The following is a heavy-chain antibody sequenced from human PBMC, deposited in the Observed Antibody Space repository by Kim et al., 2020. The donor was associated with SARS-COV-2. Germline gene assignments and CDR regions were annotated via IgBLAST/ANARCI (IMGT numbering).Heavy chain of an antibody. CDR1: GFTFSSYG. CDR3: AKNWNYETQGDY. V-gene: IGHV3-30*18. Sequence: GGSLRLSCAASGFTFSSYGMHWVRQAPGKGLEWVAVISYDGSNKYYADSVKGRFTISRDNSKNTLYLQMNSLRAEDTAVYYCAKNWNYETQGDYWGQGTLVTVSS. J-gene: IGHJ4*02. D-gene: IGHD1-7*01. CDR2: ISYDGSNK.